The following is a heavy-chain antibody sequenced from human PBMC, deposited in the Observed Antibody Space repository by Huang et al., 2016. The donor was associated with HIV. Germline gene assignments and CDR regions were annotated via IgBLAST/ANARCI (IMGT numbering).Heavy chain of an antibody. D-gene: IGHD1-1*01. J-gene: IGHJ5*02. CDR1: GGSLSGYY. CDR2: INHLGST. CDR3: SRDDTKNPRGWFDP. V-gene: IGHV4-34*02. Sequence: QVHLQQWGEGLLKSAETLSLTCAVYGGSLSGYYVSWLRQTPGTGLEWSGEINHLGSTNYNPSLKSGVSISIDGSKKQFSLKLRSISDADTAVYCCSRDDTKNPRGWFDPWGQGTLVTVSS.